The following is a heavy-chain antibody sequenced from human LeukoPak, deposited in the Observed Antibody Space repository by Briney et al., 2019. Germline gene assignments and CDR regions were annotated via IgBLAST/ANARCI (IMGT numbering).Heavy chain of an antibody. CDR1: GFTFSSYS. CDR3: ARDRTQTTFDY. Sequence: GGSLRLSCAASGFTFSSYSMNWVRQAPGKGLGWVSSISSSSSYIYYADSVKGRFTISRDNAKNSLYLQMNSLRAEDTAVYYSARDRTQTTFDYWGQGTLVTVSS. CDR2: ISSSSSYI. V-gene: IGHV3-21*01. D-gene: IGHD1-7*01. J-gene: IGHJ4*02.